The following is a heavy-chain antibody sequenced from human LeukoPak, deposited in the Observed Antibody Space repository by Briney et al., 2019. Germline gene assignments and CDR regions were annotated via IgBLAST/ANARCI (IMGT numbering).Heavy chain of an antibody. J-gene: IGHJ2*01. CDR1: GYTFTSYG. CDR2: INPNSGGT. Sequence: ASVKVSCKASGYTFTSYGISWVRQAPGQGLEWMGWINPNSGGTNYAQKFQGRVTMTRDTSISTAYMELNRLRSDDTAVYYCARGGSVRGVIITDWYFDLWGRGTLVTVSS. CDR3: ARGGSVRGVIITDWYFDL. V-gene: IGHV1-2*02. D-gene: IGHD3-10*01.